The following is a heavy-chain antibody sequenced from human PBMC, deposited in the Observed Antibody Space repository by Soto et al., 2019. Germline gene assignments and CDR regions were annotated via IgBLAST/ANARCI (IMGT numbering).Heavy chain of an antibody. Sequence: ASVKVSCKASGYTFTRYYMHWVRQAPGQGLEWMGVIDPSAGSTTWAQRFQGRVTITRDTSTSTVYMELSNLSSEDTAVYYCARSPVPTGTTLYYFDYWGQGTLVTVS. D-gene: IGHD1-1*01. CDR3: ARSPVPTGTTLYYFDY. V-gene: IGHV1-46*01. J-gene: IGHJ4*02. CDR2: IDPSAGST. CDR1: GYTFTRYY.